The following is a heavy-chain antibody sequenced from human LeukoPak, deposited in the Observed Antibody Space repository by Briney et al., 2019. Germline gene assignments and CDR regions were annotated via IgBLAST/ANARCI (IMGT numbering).Heavy chain of an antibody. D-gene: IGHD1-26*01. Sequence: GGSLRLSCAASGFTFSNAWMSWVRQAPGKGLEWVGRIKSKTDGGTTDYAAPVKGRFTISRDDSKNTLYVQMNSLKTEDTAVYYCTTGMFSGGSYEAHRGQGTLVTVSS. J-gene: IGHJ4*02. CDR1: GFTFSNAW. CDR2: IKSKTDGGTT. CDR3: TTGMFSGGSYEAH. V-gene: IGHV3-15*01.